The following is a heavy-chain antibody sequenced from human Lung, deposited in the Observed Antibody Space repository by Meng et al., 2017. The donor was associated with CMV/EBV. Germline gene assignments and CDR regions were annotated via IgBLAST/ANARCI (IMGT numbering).Heavy chain of an antibody. CDR3: ARAFGGTIFGVVNYYYGMDV. J-gene: IGHJ6*02. CDR1: GGSFSGYY. V-gene: IGHV4-34*01. D-gene: IGHD3-3*01. CDR2: INHSGST. Sequence: GSLRLXXAVYGGSFSGYYWSWIRQPPGKGLEWIGEINHSGSTNYNPSLKSRVTISVDTSKNQFSLKLSSVTAADTAVYYCARAFGGTIFGVVNYYYGMDVWGQGXTVTV.